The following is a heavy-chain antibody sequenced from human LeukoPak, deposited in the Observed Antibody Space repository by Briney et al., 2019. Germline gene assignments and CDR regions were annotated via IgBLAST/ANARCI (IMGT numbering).Heavy chain of an antibody. V-gene: IGHV3-13*05. Sequence: PGGSLRLSCAASGFTFIDYDMHWVRQVIGKGLEWVAAIGIRGDPHYSGSVKGRFTISRENAASSLYLQMNSLRAEDTAVYYCARGGIRVSGIDEFDYWGQGTLVTVSS. CDR3: ARGGIRVSGIDEFDY. D-gene: IGHD6-19*01. J-gene: IGHJ4*02. CDR1: GFTFIDYD. CDR2: IGIRGDP.